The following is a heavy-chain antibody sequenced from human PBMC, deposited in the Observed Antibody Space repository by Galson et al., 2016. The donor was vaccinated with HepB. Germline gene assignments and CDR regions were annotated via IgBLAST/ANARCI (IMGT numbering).Heavy chain of an antibody. CDR3: ARFPGILAESNTGLDYYYYGMDD. CDR1: GGTFSSYA. J-gene: IGHJ6*02. CDR2: IIPIFGTA. V-gene: IGHV1-69*13. D-gene: IGHD3-10*01. Sequence: SVKVSCKASGGTFSSYAISWVRRAPGQGLEWMGGIIPIFGTANYAQKFQGRVTITADESTSTAYMELSSLRAEDTAVYYCARFPGILAESNTGLDYYYYGMDDWGQGTTVSVSS.